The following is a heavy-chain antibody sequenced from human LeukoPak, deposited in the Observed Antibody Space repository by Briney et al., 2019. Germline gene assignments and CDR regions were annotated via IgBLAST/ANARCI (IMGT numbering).Heavy chain of an antibody. CDR1: GFIVNTNY. J-gene: IGHJ3*02. V-gene: IGHV3-53*01. CDR3: AKDLSWSSSPSAFDN. CDR2: IYADGNT. D-gene: IGHD6-6*01. Sequence: GGSLRLSCAASGFIVNTNYMSWVRQAPGRGLEWVSFIYADGNTYYADSVKGRFTISRDNSKNTLYLQMNSLRAEDTAVYYCAKDLSWSSSPSAFDNWGQGTMVTVSS.